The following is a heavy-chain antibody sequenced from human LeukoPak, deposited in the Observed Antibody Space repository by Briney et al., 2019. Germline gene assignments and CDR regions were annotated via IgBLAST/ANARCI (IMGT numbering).Heavy chain of an antibody. CDR2: ISYDGSNK. D-gene: IGHD5-12*01. V-gene: IGHV3-30*18. J-gene: IGHJ4*02. CDR1: GFTFSSYS. CDR3: AKGYSGYVIAGLCDC. Sequence: GGSLRLSCAASGFTFSSYSMYWVRQAPGKGLEWVAVISYDGSNKYYADSVKGRFTISRDNSKNTLYLQMNSLRAEDTAVYYCAKGYSGYVIAGLCDCLGQGTLVTVSS.